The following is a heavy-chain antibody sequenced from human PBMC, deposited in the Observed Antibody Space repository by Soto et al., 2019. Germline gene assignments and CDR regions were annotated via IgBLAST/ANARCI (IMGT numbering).Heavy chain of an antibody. CDR1: GYTFTSYY. Sequence: ASVKVSCKASGYTFTSYYRHWVRQAPGQGLEWMGVIEPSGGSKSYTQKFQDRITMTRDTSTSTVYMELSSLRSEDTAVYYCARSTMTFYYFDFWSQGTPVTSPQ. V-gene: IGHV1-46*01. D-gene: IGHD4-17*01. CDR2: IEPSGGSK. J-gene: IGHJ4*02. CDR3: ARSTMTFYYFDF.